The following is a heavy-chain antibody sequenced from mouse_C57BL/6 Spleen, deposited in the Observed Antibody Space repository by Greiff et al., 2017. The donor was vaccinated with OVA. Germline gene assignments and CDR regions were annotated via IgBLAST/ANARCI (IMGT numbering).Heavy chain of an antibody. J-gene: IGHJ2*01. CDR3: AREGLRNFDY. CDR2: IDPSDSYT. Sequence: QVQLKQPGAELVRPGTSVKLSCKASGYTFTSYWMHWVKQRPGQGLEWIGVIDPSDSYTNYNQKFKGKATLTVDTSSSTAYMQLSSLTSEDSAVYYCAREGLRNFDYWGQGTTLTVSS. D-gene: IGHD1-1*01. V-gene: IGHV1-59*01. CDR1: GYTFTSYW.